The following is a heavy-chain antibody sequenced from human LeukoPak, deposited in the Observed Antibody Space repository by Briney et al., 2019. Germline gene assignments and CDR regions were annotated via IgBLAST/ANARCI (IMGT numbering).Heavy chain of an antibody. CDR2: INHSGST. CDR1: GGSFSGYY. CDR3: ARGKVEGYGYYFDY. J-gene: IGHJ4*02. Sequence: MPSETLSLTCAVYGGSFSGYYWSWIRQPPGKGLEWIGEINHSGSTNYNPSLKSRVTISVDTSKNQFSLKLSSVTAADTAVYYCARGKVEGYGYYFDYWGQGTLVTVSS. D-gene: IGHD5-18*01. V-gene: IGHV4-34*01.